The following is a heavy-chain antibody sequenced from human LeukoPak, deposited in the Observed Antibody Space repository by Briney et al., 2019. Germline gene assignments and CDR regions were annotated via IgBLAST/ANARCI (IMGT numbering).Heavy chain of an antibody. CDR2: IRYDGSNK. Sequence: PGGSLRLSCAASGFTFSSYGMHWVRQAPGKGLEWVAFIRYDGSNKYYADSVKGRFTISRDNSKNTLYLQMNSLRAEDTAVYYCAKDGIVATSSFIDYWGRGTLVTVSS. CDR3: AKDGIVATSSFIDY. CDR1: GFTFSSYG. V-gene: IGHV3-30*02. J-gene: IGHJ4*02. D-gene: IGHD5-12*01.